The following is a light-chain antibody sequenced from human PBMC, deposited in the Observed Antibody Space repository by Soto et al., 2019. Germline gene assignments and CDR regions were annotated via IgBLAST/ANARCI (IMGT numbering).Light chain of an antibody. CDR2: KAS. CDR3: QQYSHLIT. CDR1: QSISSW. V-gene: IGKV1-5*03. J-gene: IGKJ5*01. Sequence: DIQMTQSPSTLSASVGDRVTITCRASQSISSWLAWYQQKPGQAPNLLIYKASTLESGVPSRFSGSGSGTDFTFTISSLQPEDIATYYCQQYSHLITFGQGTRLEIK.